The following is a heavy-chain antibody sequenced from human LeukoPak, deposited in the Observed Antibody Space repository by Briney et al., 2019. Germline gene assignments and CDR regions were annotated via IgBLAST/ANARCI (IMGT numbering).Heavy chain of an antibody. V-gene: IGHV3-21*06. CDR2: ISGTSTYI. Sequence: GGSLRLSCTISGFPFDKYFMHWVRQAPGKGLEWVSSISGTSTYIDHADSVQGRFTISRDNARNSLFLQMNSLRVDDTAVYHCVRDHQLRDPGCWGQGTLVTVSS. CDR1: GFPFDKYF. D-gene: IGHD5-24*01. J-gene: IGHJ4*02. CDR3: VRDHQLRDPGC.